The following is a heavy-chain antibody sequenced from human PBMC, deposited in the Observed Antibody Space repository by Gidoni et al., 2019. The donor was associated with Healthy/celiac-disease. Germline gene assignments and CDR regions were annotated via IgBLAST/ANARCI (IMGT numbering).Heavy chain of an antibody. CDR1: GGTFSSYA. J-gene: IGHJ5*02. D-gene: IGHD3-10*01. CDR3: ARDRDYYGSGSPVTGNNWFDP. Sequence: QVQLVQSGAEVKKPGSSVKVSCKASGGTFSSYAISWVRQAPGQVLEWMGRIIPIRCIAHYAQKFQCIVTITADKSTSTAYMELSSLRSEDTAVYYCARDRDYYGSGSPVTGNNWFDPWGQGTLVTVSS. V-gene: IGHV1-69*04. CDR2: IIPIRCIA.